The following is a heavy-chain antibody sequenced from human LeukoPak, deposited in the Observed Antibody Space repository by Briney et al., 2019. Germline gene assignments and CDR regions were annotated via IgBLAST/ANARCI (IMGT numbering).Heavy chain of an antibody. V-gene: IGHV5-51*01. CDR3: ARLHSGTYLGDY. J-gene: IGHJ4*02. CDR1: GSSFTDYW. Sequence: PGESLKISCQGSGSSFTDYWIGWVRQLPGKGLEWMGIIYPGDSDTRYSPSFQGQVTISADKSISTAYLQCSSLKASDTAMYYCARLHSGTYLGDYCGQGTLVTVSS. D-gene: IGHD1-26*01. CDR2: IYPGDSDT.